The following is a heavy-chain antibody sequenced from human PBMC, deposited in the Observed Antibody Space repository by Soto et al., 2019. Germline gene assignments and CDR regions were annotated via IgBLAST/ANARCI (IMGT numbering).Heavy chain of an antibody. D-gene: IGHD6-19*01. J-gene: IGHJ4*02. V-gene: IGHV3-7*03. CDR2: INQDGGVT. CDR1: GFTFLSSF. Sequence: RLSCVASGFTFLSSFMGWIRQAPGKGLEWVANINQDGGVTYYVDSVEGRFTISRDNTKDSLYLQMDSLRGEDTAIYYCARYYRGSGRYFFDYWGQGTLVTVSS. CDR3: ARYYRGSGRYFFDY.